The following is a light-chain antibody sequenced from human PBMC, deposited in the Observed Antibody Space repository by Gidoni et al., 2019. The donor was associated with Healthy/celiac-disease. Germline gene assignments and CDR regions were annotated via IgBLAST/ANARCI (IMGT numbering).Light chain of an antibody. CDR3: SSYTSSTSVV. CDR2: DVS. CDR1: SSDCGGSNY. Sequence: QSALTQPASVYGYPAQSITISCTGTSSDCGGSNYVSWHQQHPGKAPNLMIYDVSNRPSGVSNRFSGSKSGNTASLTISGLQAEDEADYYCSSYTSSTSVVFGGGTKLTVL. V-gene: IGLV2-14*01. J-gene: IGLJ2*01.